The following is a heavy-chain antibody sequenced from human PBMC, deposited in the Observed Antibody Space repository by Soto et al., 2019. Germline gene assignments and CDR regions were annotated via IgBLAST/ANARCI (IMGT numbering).Heavy chain of an antibody. V-gene: IGHV3-7*01. Sequence: GGSLRLSCEASGFTLSSYWMSWVRQAPGMGLQWVASINHVGSIQHYVDSVRGRFTVSRDNAKNSLFLQMNRLSAENTAVYYCATAEVDYWGPGTMVTVSS. CDR1: GFTLSSYW. J-gene: IGHJ4*02. CDR2: INHVGSIQ. CDR3: ATAEVDY.